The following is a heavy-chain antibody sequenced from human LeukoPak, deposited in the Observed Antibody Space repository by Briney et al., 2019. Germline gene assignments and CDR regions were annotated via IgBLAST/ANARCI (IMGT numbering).Heavy chain of an antibody. V-gene: IGHV1-2*02. CDR3: ATKRVGHYFGFDP. Sequence: ASVKVSCKGSGYTFTDYYIHWVRQVPGQGLEWIGGVKPDSGASNFAQTFQGRVTMTRDTSITTAYMELSSLTSDDTAIYYCATKRVGHYFGFDPWGQGTLVTVSS. J-gene: IGHJ5*02. CDR2: VKPDSGAS. CDR1: GYTFTDYY. D-gene: IGHD2/OR15-2a*01.